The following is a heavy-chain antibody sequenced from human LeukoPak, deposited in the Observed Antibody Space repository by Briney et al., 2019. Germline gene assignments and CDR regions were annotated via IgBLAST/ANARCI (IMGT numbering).Heavy chain of an antibody. J-gene: IGHJ4*02. Sequence: GGSLRLSCAASGFTFSYCAMHWVRQAPGKGLEWVAVISYDGSNKYYADSVKGRFTISRDNSKNTLYLQMNSLRAEDTAVYYCARVLNYYDNSGYYFSYWGQGTLVTVSS. CDR1: GFTFSYCA. CDR2: ISYDGSNK. V-gene: IGHV3-30-3*01. D-gene: IGHD3-22*01. CDR3: ARVLNYYDNSGYYFSY.